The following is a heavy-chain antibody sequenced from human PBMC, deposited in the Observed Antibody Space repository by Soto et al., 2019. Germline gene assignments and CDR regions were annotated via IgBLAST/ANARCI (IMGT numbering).Heavy chain of an antibody. J-gene: IGHJ4*02. CDR1: GFRFSIYS. CDR3: ARSGEGHFDY. V-gene: IGHV3-48*02. CDR2: ITGDTNRI. Sequence: EVQLVESGGGLVQPGGSLRLSCAASGFRFSIYSMNWVRQAPGKGLEWSAYITGDTNRIKYADSVKGRFTISRYNAENSVYLQMHSLSDEDTAVYYCARSGEGHFDYWGQGTVVTVSS. D-gene: IGHD3-10*01.